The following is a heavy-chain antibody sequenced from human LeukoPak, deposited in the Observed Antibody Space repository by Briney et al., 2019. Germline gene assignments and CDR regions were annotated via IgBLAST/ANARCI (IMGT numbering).Heavy chain of an antibody. Sequence: SETLSLTCAVYGGSFSGYYWSWIRQPPGKGLEWIGEINHSGSTNYNPSLKSRVTISVDTSKNQFSLKLSSVTAADTAAYYCARGSGINKIRGVIINRFDHWGQGNLVTVSS. CDR1: GGSFSGYY. D-gene: IGHD3-10*01. CDR2: INHSGST. CDR3: ARGSGINKIRGVIINRFDH. J-gene: IGHJ4*02. V-gene: IGHV4-34*01.